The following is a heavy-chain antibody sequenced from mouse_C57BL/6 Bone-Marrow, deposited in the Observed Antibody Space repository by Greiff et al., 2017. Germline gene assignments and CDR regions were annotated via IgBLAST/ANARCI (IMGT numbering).Heavy chain of an antibody. D-gene: IGHD6-1*01. V-gene: IGHV1-64*01. CDR1: GYTFTSYW. CDR2: IHPNSGST. CDR3: ARYHSLFAY. Sequence: QVQLQQPGAELVKPGASVKLSCKASGYTFTSYWMHWVKQRPGQGLEWIGMIHPNSGSTKYNEKFKSKATLTVDKSSSTAYMQLSSLTSEDSAVYYCARYHSLFAYWGQGTLVTVSA. J-gene: IGHJ3*01.